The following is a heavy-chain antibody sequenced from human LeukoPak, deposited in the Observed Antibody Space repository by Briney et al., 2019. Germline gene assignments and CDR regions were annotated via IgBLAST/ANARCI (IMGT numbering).Heavy chain of an antibody. J-gene: IGHJ6*03. Sequence: GGSLRLSCAASGFTFSSYAMHWVRQAPGKGLEWVAVISYDGSNKYYADSVKGRFTISRDNSKNTLYLQTNSLRAEDTAVYYCARGSVTPLPYYYYYMDVWGKGTTVTVSS. CDR3: ARGSVTPLPYYYYYMDV. CDR2: ISYDGSNK. V-gene: IGHV3-30*01. D-gene: IGHD4-17*01. CDR1: GFTFSSYA.